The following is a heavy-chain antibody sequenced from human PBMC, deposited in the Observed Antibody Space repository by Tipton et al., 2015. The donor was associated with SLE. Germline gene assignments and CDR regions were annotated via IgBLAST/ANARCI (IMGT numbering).Heavy chain of an antibody. CDR2: INHSGGT. Sequence: TLSLTCAISGESFSGNYLNWIRQSPEKGLGWIGEINHSGGTNYNPSLKSRVTISVDTSKNQFSLKLSSVTAADTAVYYCASPMLSNWYFDLWGRGTLVTVSS. D-gene: IGHD2-8*01. J-gene: IGHJ2*01. CDR1: GESFSGNY. V-gene: IGHV4-34*01. CDR3: ASPMLSNWYFDL.